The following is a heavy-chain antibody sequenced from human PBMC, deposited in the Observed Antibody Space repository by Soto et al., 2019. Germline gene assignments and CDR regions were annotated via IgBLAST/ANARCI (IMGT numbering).Heavy chain of an antibody. CDR1: GGFISSGGYF. Sequence: PSETLSLTCAVSGGFISSGGYFGSWIRQPPGKGLGWIGYIYHSGSTYYNPSLKSRVTISVDRSKNQFSLKLSSVTAADTAVYYCARGLNTAMVSFDYWGQGTLVTVSS. D-gene: IGHD5-18*01. CDR2: IYHSGST. V-gene: IGHV4-30-2*01. J-gene: IGHJ4*02. CDR3: ARGLNTAMVSFDY.